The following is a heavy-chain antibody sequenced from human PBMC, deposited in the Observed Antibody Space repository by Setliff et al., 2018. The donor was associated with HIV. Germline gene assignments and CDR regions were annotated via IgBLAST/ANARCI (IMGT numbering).Heavy chain of an antibody. Sequence: PGGSLRLSCAASGFTFSSYSMNWVRQAPGKGLEWVSSISSSSSYIYYADSVKGRLTISRDNAKNSLYLQMNSLRAEDTAVYYCARDRPRGGGSLDAFDIWGQGTMVTVSS. CDR3: ARDRPRGGGSLDAFDI. CDR1: GFTFSSYS. J-gene: IGHJ3*02. D-gene: IGHD1-26*01. V-gene: IGHV3-21*01. CDR2: ISSSSSYI.